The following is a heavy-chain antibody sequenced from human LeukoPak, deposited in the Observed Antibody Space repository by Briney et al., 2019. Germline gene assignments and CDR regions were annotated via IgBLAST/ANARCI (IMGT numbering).Heavy chain of an antibody. Sequence: GGSLRLSCAASGFTFSSYAMHWVRQAPGKGLEYISAISSNAYSTYYADSVKGRFTISRDNSKNTLYLQMSSLRPQDTALYYCVKDHGNDILTAYVWGQGTLVTVSS. D-gene: IGHD3-9*01. J-gene: IGHJ1*01. CDR2: ISSNAYST. CDR3: VKDHGNDILTAYV. CDR1: GFTFSSYA. V-gene: IGHV3-64D*06.